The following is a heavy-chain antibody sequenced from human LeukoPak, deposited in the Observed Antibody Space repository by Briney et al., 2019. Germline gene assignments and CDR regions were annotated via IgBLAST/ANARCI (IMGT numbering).Heavy chain of an antibody. CDR3: ARDYYDADGLDVFEI. CDR2: IYSSGTT. D-gene: IGHD3-22*01. J-gene: IGHJ3*02. V-gene: IGHV4-4*07. CDR1: GGSINTFY. Sequence: SETLSLTCTVSGGSINTFYWSWIRQSAGRGLGWIGRIYSSGTTRYNPSHQSRVTMSVDMSRNQFSLTLTSVTAADTAAYYCARDYYDADGLDVFEIWGQGTLVTVSS.